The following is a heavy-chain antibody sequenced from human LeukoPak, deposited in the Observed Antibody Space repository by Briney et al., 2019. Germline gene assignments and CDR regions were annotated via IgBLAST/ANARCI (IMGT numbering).Heavy chain of an antibody. CDR2: TSNDGSST. CDR1: GFTFSTYW. J-gene: IGHJ6*02. V-gene: IGHV3-74*01. Sequence: GGSPRLSCAASGFTFSTYWMHWVRQAPGKGLVWLSRTSNDGSSTTYADSVKGRFTISRDNAKNTLYVQMDSLRAEDTAVYYCARGVWRSYGLDVWGQGTTVTVSS. CDR3: ARGVWRSYGLDV.